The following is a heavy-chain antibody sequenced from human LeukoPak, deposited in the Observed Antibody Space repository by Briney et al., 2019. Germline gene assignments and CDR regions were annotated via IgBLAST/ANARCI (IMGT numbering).Heavy chain of an antibody. Sequence: ASVKVSCKASGYTFTSYYMHWVRQAPGQGLEWMAIINPSGGSTSYAQKFQGRVTMTRDTSTSTVYMELSSLRSEDTAVYYCARDLRDPYYYYYMDVWGKGTTVTVSS. CDR2: INPSGGST. D-gene: IGHD5-12*01. J-gene: IGHJ6*03. V-gene: IGHV1-46*03. CDR1: GYTFTSYY. CDR3: ARDLRDPYYYYYMDV.